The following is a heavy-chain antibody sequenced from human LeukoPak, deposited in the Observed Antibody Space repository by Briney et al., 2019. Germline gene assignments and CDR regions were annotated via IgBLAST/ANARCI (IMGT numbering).Heavy chain of an antibody. J-gene: IGHJ4*02. V-gene: IGHV1-18*01. CDR2: SSAYNGNT. D-gene: IGHD5-24*01. Sequence: ASVKVSCKASGYTFTSCGISWVRHAPGQGLEWMGWSSAYNGNTNYAQKLQGRVTMTTDTSTSTAYMELRSLRSDDTAVYYCARAEHEQLIDYWGQGTLVTVSS. CDR3: ARAEHEQLIDY. CDR1: GYTFTSCG.